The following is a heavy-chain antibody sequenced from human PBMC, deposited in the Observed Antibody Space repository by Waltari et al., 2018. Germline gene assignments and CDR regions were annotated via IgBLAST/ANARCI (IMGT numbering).Heavy chain of an antibody. J-gene: IGHJ6*02. CDR3: ASSPSKVGYFYYYYGMDV. CDR1: GSTFTSYA. Sequence: QVQLVQSGAEVKKPGASVKVSCKASGSTFTSYAMHWVRQAPGQRLEWMGWINAGNGNTKYSQKFQGRVTITRDTSASTAYMELSSLRSEDTAVYYCASSPSKVGYFYYYYGMDVWGQGTTVTVSS. V-gene: IGHV1-3*01. CDR2: INAGNGNT.